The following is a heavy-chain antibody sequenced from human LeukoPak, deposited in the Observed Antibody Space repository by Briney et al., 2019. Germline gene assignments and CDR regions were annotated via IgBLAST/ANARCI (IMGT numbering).Heavy chain of an antibody. CDR2: IIPIFGTA. J-gene: IGHJ5*02. D-gene: IGHD3-10*01. CDR1: GYIFTDYY. V-gene: IGHV1-69*05. Sequence: ASVKVSCKASGYIFTDYYMHWVRQAPGQGLEWMGGIIPIFGTANYAQKFQGRVTITTDESTSTAYMELSSLRSEDTAVYYCARDYYYGSGSYYNWFDPWGQGTLVTVSS. CDR3: ARDYYYGSGSYYNWFDP.